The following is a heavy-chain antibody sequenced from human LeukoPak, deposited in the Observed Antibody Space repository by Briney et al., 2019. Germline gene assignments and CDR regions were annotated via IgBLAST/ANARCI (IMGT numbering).Heavy chain of an antibody. CDR1: GFTFSSYG. CDR2: IWYDGSNK. Sequence: GRSLRLSCAASGFTFSSYGMHWVRQAPGKGLEWVAVIWYDGSNKYYADSVKGRFTISRDNSKNTLYLQMNSLRAEDTAVYYCARGGGLYSSSSQGWFDPWGQGTLVTVSS. D-gene: IGHD6-13*01. J-gene: IGHJ5*02. V-gene: IGHV3-33*08. CDR3: ARGGGLYSSSSQGWFDP.